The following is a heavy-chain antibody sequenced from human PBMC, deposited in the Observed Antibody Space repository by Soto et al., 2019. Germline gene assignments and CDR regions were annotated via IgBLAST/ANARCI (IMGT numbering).Heavy chain of an antibody. J-gene: IGHJ4*02. CDR1: GDSISSSNW. Sequence: SETLSLTCAVSGDSISSSNWWSWVRQPPGKGLEWIGEIYHGGNTNYNPSLKSRVTISIDKSKNHFSLRLSSVTAADTAVYYCAREACGGDCYPDDWGQGTLVTVSS. V-gene: IGHV4-4*02. D-gene: IGHD2-21*02. CDR2: IYHGGNT. CDR3: AREACGGDCYPDD.